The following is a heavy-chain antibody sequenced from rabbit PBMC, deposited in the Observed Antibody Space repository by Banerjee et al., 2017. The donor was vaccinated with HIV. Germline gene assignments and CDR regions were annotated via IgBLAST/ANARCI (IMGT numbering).Heavy chain of an antibody. CDR2: ISAGSSGRT. CDR3: ARDPVTDGGAYGDL. J-gene: IGHJ4*01. CDR1: GFSFSSGYD. Sequence: QSLEESGGDLVKPGASLTLTCTASGFSFSSGYDMCWVRQAPGKGLEWIACISAGSSGRTYYASWAKGRFTISKPSSTTVTLQMTSLTAADTATYFCARDPVTDGGAYGDLWGPGTLVTVS. V-gene: IGHV1S40*01. D-gene: IGHD6-1*01.